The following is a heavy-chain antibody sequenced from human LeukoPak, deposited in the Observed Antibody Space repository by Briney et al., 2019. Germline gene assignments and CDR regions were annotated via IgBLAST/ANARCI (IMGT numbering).Heavy chain of an antibody. CDR1: GYTFGTHW. J-gene: IGHJ5*02. D-gene: IGHD1-26*01. V-gene: IGHV1-46*01. CDR2: INPSGDFR. CDR3: ARDYSGEWEQLTGWWFDP. Sequence: GASVKVSCKAPGYTFGTHWMHWVRQAPGQGLEWMAIINPSGDFRSYAQKFQGRLTVTRDMSTRTVYMELSDLRPEDTAVYYCARDYSGEWEQLTGWWFDPWGQGTLVIVSS.